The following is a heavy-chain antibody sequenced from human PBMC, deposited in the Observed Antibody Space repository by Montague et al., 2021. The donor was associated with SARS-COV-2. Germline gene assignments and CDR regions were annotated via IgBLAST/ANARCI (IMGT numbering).Heavy chain of an antibody. CDR3: AREPYYYDSSGLNYYYGMDV. CDR2: IYHSGST. D-gene: IGHD3-22*01. Sequence: SETLSLTCAVSGGSISSSNWWSWVRQPPGKGLEWIGEIYHSGSTNYNPSLKSRVTISVDKSKNQFSLKLGSVTAADTAVYYCAREPYYYDSSGLNYYYGMDVWGQGTTVTVSS. CDR1: GGSISSSNW. J-gene: IGHJ6*02. V-gene: IGHV4-4*02.